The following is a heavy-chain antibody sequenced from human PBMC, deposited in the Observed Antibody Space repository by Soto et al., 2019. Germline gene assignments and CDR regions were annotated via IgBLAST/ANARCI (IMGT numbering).Heavy chain of an antibody. Sequence: PGGSLRLSCAASGFTFSSYAMHWVRQAPGKGLEWVAVISYDGSNKYSADSVKGRFTISRDNSKNTLYLQMNSLRAEDTAVYYCARVPYSSAAGIDYWGQGTLVTVSS. CDR2: ISYDGSNK. V-gene: IGHV3-30-3*01. J-gene: IGHJ4*02. D-gene: IGHD6-25*01. CDR3: ARVPYSSAAGIDY. CDR1: GFTFSSYA.